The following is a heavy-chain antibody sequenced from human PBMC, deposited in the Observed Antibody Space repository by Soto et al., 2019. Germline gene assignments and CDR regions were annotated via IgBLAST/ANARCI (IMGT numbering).Heavy chain of an antibody. V-gene: IGHV3-30-3*01. Sequence: QVQLVESVGGVVQPGRSLRLSCAASGFTVSSYAMHWVRQAPGKGLEWVAVISYDGSNKYYADSVKGRFTISRDNSKNTLYLQMNSLRAEDTAVYYCARGKQWLVRNWYFDLWGRGTLVTVSS. D-gene: IGHD6-19*01. CDR1: GFTVSSYA. CDR2: ISYDGSNK. J-gene: IGHJ2*01. CDR3: ARGKQWLVRNWYFDL.